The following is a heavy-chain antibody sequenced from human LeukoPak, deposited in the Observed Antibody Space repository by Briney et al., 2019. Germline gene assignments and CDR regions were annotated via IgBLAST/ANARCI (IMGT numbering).Heavy chain of an antibody. CDR1: GYTFTSYG. V-gene: IGHV1-18*01. Sequence: GASVKVSCKASGYTFTSYGISWVRQAPGQGLEWMGWISAYNGNTNYAQKLQGRVTVTTDTSTSTAYMELRSLRSDDTAVYYCARDNVREWELHHLDYWGQGTLVTVSS. J-gene: IGHJ4*02. CDR3: ARDNVREWELHHLDY. D-gene: IGHD1-26*01. CDR2: ISAYNGNT.